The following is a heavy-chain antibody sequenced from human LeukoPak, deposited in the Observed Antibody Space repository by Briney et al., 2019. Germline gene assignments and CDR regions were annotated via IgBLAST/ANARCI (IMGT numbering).Heavy chain of an antibody. D-gene: IGHD1-26*01. CDR3: ANPRSRELRDYYYGMDV. CDR2: IWYDGSNK. J-gene: IGHJ6*02. Sequence: GRSLRLSCAASGFTFSSYGMHWVRQAPGKGLEWVAVIWYDGSNKYYADSVKGRFTISRDNSKNTLYLQMNSLRAEDTAVYYCANPRSRELRDYYYGMDVWGQGTTVTVSS. V-gene: IGHV3-33*06. CDR1: GFTFSSYG.